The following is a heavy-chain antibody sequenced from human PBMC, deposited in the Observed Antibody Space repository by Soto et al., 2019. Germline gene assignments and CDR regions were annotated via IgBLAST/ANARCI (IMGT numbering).Heavy chain of an antibody. Sequence: PVGSLRLSCAASGFTFSSYAMSWVRQAPGKGLEWVSAISGSGGSTYYADSVKGRFTISRDNSKNTLYLQMNSLRAEDTAVYYCAKDKVVVPASPIWFDPWGQGTLVTVSS. J-gene: IGHJ5*02. D-gene: IGHD2-2*01. CDR2: ISGSGGST. CDR3: AKDKVVVPASPIWFDP. V-gene: IGHV3-23*01. CDR1: GFTFSSYA.